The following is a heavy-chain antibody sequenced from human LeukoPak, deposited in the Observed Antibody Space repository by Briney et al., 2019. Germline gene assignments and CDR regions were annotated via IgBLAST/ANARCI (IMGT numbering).Heavy chain of an antibody. J-gene: IGHJ6*02. CDR3: ARDRALYCSSTSCYYYGMDV. Sequence: GGSLRLSCAASGFTFSSYAMHWVRQAPGKGLEWVAVISYGGSNKYYADSVKGRFTISRDNSKNTLYLQMNSLRAEDTAVYYCARDRALYCSSTSCYYYGMDVWGQGTTVTVSS. CDR1: GFTFSSYA. V-gene: IGHV3-30-3*01. CDR2: ISYGGSNK. D-gene: IGHD2-2*01.